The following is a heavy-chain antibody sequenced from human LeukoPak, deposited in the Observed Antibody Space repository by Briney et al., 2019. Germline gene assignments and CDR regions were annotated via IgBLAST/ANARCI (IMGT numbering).Heavy chain of an antibody. V-gene: IGHV3-30*18. CDR1: GFPFSDYG. CDR3: AKVRWGSDNALDS. D-gene: IGHD3-16*01. CDR2: ISHDGSNK. J-gene: IGHJ4*02. Sequence: GTSLRLSCAASGFPFSDYGMYWVRQAPGKGLEWLAVISHDGSNKHYADSVKGRITISRDNSMNTLYLQMNSLTAEDTAVYYCAKVRWGSDNALDSWGQGTLVTVSS.